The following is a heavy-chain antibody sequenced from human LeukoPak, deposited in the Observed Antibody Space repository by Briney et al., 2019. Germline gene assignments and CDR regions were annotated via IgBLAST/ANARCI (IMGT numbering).Heavy chain of an antibody. CDR1: GFIFSDYY. V-gene: IGHV3-11*01. J-gene: IGHJ4*02. D-gene: IGHD3-10*01. CDR2: ISSSASAI. CDR3: AREWRGSTMDRPLDY. Sequence: GGSLRLSCAASGFIFSDYYLSWIRQAPGKGLEWVSYISSSASAIYYADSVKGRFTISRDNAKNTLYLQMNSLRAEDTALYYCAREWRGSTMDRPLDYWGQGTLVTVSS.